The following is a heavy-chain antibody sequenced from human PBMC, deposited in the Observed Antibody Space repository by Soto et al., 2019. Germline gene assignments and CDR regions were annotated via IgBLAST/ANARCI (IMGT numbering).Heavy chain of an antibody. J-gene: IGHJ4*02. CDR3: TAGANYFEY. CDR2: ISAYNGDT. Sequence: VQLVQSGAEVKKPGASMKVSCKASGYTFSSYGVNWVRQAPGQGLEWMGWISAYNGDTNYVQKLQGRVTVTTDASTSTVYMELRSLRYDDTAVYYCTAGANYFEYWGQGTLVTVSS. V-gene: IGHV1-18*01. CDR1: GYTFSSYG. D-gene: IGHD6-25*01.